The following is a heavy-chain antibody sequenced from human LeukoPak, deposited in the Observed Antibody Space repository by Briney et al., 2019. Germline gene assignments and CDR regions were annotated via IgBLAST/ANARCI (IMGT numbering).Heavy chain of an antibody. CDR3: ARSGNYDC. CDR1: GFTVSSHY. J-gene: IGHJ4*02. D-gene: IGHD1-1*01. V-gene: IGHV3-53*01. Sequence: GGSLRLSCEVSGFTVSSHYMSWVRQAPGKGLEWVSVIYRGGSTYYADSVKGRFTISRDNAKNSLYLQMNSLRDEDTAVYYCARSGNYDCWGQGTLVTVSS. CDR2: IYRGGST.